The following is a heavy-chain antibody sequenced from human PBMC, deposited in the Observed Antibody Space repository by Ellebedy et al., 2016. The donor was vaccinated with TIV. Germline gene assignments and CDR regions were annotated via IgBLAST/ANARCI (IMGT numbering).Heavy chain of an antibody. V-gene: IGHV4-38-2*02. J-gene: IGHJ4*02. CDR1: GYSISSGYY. CDR2: IYHSGRT. Sequence: MPSETLSLTCTVSGYSISSGYYWGWIRQPPGKGLEWIGSIYHSGRTYYNPSFKSRVTLSADTSKNQFSLNLRTVTAADTAVYYCARTDPWQPIDDWGQGILVSVSS. CDR3: ARTDPWQPIDD. D-gene: IGHD2-21*02.